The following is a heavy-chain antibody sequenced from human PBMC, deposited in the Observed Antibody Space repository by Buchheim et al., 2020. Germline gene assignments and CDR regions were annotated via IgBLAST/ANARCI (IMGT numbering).Heavy chain of an antibody. D-gene: IGHD3-22*01. CDR3: AREPEYYYDSSGYYYGMDV. CDR1: GFTFSSYS. Sequence: EVQLVESGGGLVKPGGSLRLSCAASGFTFSSYSMNWVRQAPGKGLEWVSSISSSSSYIYYADSVKGRFTIPRDNAKNSLYLQMNSLRAEDTAVYYCAREPEYYYDSSGYYYGMDVWGQGTT. V-gene: IGHV3-21*01. CDR2: ISSSSSYI. J-gene: IGHJ6*02.